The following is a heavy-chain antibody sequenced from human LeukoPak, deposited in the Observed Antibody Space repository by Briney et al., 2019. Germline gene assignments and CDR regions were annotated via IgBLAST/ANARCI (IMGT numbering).Heavy chain of an antibody. CDR3: ARHRDYYDS. Sequence: SETLSLACTVSGASINNNFWTWIRQPPGKGLEWIGYIYSSGSANYNPSLKSRVIISGDTSKNQISLNLTSVTAADTALYFCARHRDYYDSWGHGTLVTVSS. J-gene: IGHJ4*01. V-gene: IGHV4-59*08. CDR2: IYSSGSA. D-gene: IGHD3-22*01. CDR1: GASINNNF.